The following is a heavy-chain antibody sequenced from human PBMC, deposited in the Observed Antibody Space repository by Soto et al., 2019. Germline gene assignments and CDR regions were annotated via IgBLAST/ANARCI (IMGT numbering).Heavy chain of an antibody. V-gene: IGHV4-31*03. CDR2: IYYSGST. CDR1: GASISSGGYY. CDR3: ARDHDFYGLDV. J-gene: IGHJ6*02. Sequence: QVQLQESGPGLVKPSQTLSLTCTVSGASISSGGYYWSWIRQHPGKGLEWIGYIYYSGSTYYTPSLKSRVTISLDTSKKQFSLKLSSVTAADTAVYYCARDHDFYGLDVWGQGTTVTVSS. D-gene: IGHD3-3*01.